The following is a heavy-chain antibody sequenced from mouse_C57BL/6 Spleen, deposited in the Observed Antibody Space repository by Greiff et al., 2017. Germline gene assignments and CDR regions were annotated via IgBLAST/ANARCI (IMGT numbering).Heavy chain of an antibody. Sequence: QVQLQQPGTELVKPGASVKLSCKASGYTFTSYWMHWVKQRPGQGLEWIGNINPSNGGTNYNEKFKSKAKLTVDKSSSTAYMQLSSLTSEDSAVYYCARSEYYGSSRYFDVWGTGTTVTVSS. J-gene: IGHJ1*03. V-gene: IGHV1-53*01. CDR1: GYTFTSYW. D-gene: IGHD1-1*01. CDR3: ARSEYYGSSRYFDV. CDR2: INPSNGGT.